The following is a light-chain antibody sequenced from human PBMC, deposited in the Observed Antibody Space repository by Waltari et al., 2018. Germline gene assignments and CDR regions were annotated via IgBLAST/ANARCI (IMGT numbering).Light chain of an antibody. CDR1: QSVGRS. CDR2: DAS. CDR3: QMYVRIPAT. Sequence: EIVLTQSPGTLSLSPGERATLSCRASQSVGRSLAWYQQKPGQAPRLLIYDASRRATGVPDSFSGSGSGTDFSLTISRLEPEDFAVYYCQMYVRIPATFGQGTKVEIK. J-gene: IGKJ1*01. V-gene: IGKV3-20*01.